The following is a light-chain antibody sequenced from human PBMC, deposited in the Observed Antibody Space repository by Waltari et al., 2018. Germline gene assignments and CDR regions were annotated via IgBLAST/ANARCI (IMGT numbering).Light chain of an antibody. CDR3: QQLNSA. V-gene: IGKV1-9*01. Sequence: IQLTQSPSSLSAFVGDSVTITCRASQDISNYLAWYQEKPGKAPKVLISAASTLQSGVPSRFSGSGSGTDFTLTISSLQPEDFATYYCQQLNSAFGPGTKVDIK. CDR2: AAS. CDR1: QDISNY. J-gene: IGKJ3*01.